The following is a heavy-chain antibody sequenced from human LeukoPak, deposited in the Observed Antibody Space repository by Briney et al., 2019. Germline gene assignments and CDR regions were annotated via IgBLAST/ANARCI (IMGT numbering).Heavy chain of an antibody. CDR3: ARGSRRPAMWLVPNFDY. CDR2: INHSGST. Sequence: SETLSLTCAVYGGSFSGYYWSWIRQPPGKGLEWIGEINHSGSTNYNPSLKSRVTISVDTSKNQFSLKLSSVTAADTAVYYCARGSRRPAMWLVPNFDYWGQGTLVTVSS. V-gene: IGHV4-34*01. CDR1: GGSFSGYY. J-gene: IGHJ4*02. D-gene: IGHD6-19*01.